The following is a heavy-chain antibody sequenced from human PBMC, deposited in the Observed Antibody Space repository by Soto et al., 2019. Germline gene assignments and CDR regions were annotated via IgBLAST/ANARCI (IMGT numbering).Heavy chain of an antibody. D-gene: IGHD3-10*01. CDR2: IYYSGTT. V-gene: IGHV4-39*07. CDR3: ARAFGVRGVTNWFDP. Sequence: PSETLSLTCTVSGDSITSNSYFWAWIRQPPGKGLEWIGSIYYSGTTYYNPSLKSRVTISVDRSKNQFSLKLSSVTAADTAVYYCARAFGVRGVTNWFDPWGQGTLVTVSS. CDR1: GDSITSNSYF. J-gene: IGHJ5*02.